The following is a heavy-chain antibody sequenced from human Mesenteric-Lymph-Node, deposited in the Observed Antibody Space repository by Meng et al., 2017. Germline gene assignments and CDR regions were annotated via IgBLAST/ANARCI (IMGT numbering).Heavy chain of an antibody. D-gene: IGHD1-14*01. Sequence: KVSCKASGGTFSNYAISWVRQAPGQGLEWMGGIIPIFDTANYAQKFQGRVTFTADKSTSTAYMELSSLRSEDTAVYYCARSEDLDNYFDYWGQGTLVTVSS. CDR2: IIPIFDTA. J-gene: IGHJ4*02. CDR3: ARSEDLDNYFDY. V-gene: IGHV1-69*06. CDR1: GGTFSNYA.